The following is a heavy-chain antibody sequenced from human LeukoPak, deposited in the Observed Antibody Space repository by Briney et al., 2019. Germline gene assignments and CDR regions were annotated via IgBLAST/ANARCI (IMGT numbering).Heavy chain of an antibody. CDR3: ARGDRSSSILEDAFDL. V-gene: IGHV1-2*02. D-gene: IGHD6-6*01. Sequence: ASVKVSCRASGYTFTGNYIHWVRQAPGQGLEWMGWINPNSGGTKFAQRFQGRVSMTRDTSITTAYMDLSRLTPDDTAVYYCARGDRSSSILEDAFDLWGPGTMVSVSS. J-gene: IGHJ3*01. CDR1: GYTFTGNY. CDR2: INPNSGGT.